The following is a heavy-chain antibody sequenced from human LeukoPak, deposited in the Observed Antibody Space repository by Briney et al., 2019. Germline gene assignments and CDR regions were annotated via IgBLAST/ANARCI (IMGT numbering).Heavy chain of an antibody. D-gene: IGHD3-22*01. CDR3: ARDNDSSGYSTGPVDY. CDR1: GFTFTSYG. J-gene: IGHJ4*02. V-gene: IGHV3-33*01. CDR2: IWYDGSNK. Sequence: GRSLRISCAAPGFTFTSYGMQWVRQAAGKGLEWVAVIWYDGSNKYYADSVKGRFTISRDTSKNTLYLQMNSLRAEDTAVYYCARDNDSSGYSTGPVDYWGQGTLVTVSS.